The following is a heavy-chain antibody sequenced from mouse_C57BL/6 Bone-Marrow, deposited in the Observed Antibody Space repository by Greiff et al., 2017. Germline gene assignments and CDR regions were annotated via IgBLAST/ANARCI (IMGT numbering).Heavy chain of an antibody. CDR3: ARVGNPHGGYFDV. CDR1: GYSFTGYY. V-gene: IGHV1-42*01. J-gene: IGHJ1*03. CDR2: INPSTGGT. Sequence: EVHLVESGPELVKPGASVKISCKASGYSFTGYYMNWVKQSPEKSLEWIGEINPSTGGTTYNQKFKAKATSTADKSSSTAYMQLKRLTSEDSAVYYCARVGNPHGGYFDVWGTGTTVTVSS.